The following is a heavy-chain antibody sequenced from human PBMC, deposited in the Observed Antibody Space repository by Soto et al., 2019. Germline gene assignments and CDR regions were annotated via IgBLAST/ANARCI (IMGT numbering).Heavy chain of an antibody. V-gene: IGHV3-23*01. J-gene: IGHJ4*02. CDR2: ISGSGGST. Sequence: EVQLLESGGGLVQPGGSLRLSCAASGFTFSSYAMSWVRQAPGKGLEWVSAISGSGGSTYYADSVKGRFTISRDNSKNTMYMQINSLRADDTAVYYCAKGFDSSGYYYRFGWFDYWGQGTLVTVSS. CDR3: AKGFDSSGYYYRFGWFDY. CDR1: GFTFSSYA. D-gene: IGHD3-22*01.